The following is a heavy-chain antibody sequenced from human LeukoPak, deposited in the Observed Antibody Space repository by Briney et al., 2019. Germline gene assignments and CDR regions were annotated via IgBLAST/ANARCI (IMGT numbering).Heavy chain of an antibody. CDR2: IYYSGST. Sequence: SETLSLTCTVSGGSISSYYWSWIRQPPGKGLEWIGYIYYSGSTNYNPSLKSRVTISVHTSKNQLYLTLSSVTAADTAVYYCASDRPGTSCHQDWGQGTLVTVSS. CDR3: ASDRPGTSCHQD. CDR1: GGSISSYY. J-gene: IGHJ4*02. D-gene: IGHD2-2*01. V-gene: IGHV4-59*01.